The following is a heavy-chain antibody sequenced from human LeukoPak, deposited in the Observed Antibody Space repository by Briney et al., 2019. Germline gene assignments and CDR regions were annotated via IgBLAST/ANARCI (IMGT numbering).Heavy chain of an antibody. CDR3: ARARWQLVPYFDS. CDR2: INPNSGGT. Sequence: GASVKVSCKASGYTFTDYYMHWVRQAPGQGLEWMGWINPNSGGTNFVQKFQGRVAMTRDTSISTAYMELGSLRSDDTAVYYCARARWQLVPYFDSWGQGTLVTVSS. CDR1: GYTFTDYY. D-gene: IGHD6-6*01. J-gene: IGHJ4*02. V-gene: IGHV1-2*02.